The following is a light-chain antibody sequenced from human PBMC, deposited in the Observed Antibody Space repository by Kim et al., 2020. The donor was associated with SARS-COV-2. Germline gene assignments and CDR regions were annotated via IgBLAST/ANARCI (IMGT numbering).Light chain of an antibody. J-gene: IGKJ2*01. Sequence: DIQMTQSPSILSASVGDRVTITCRASQSVSSWLAWYQQKPGKAPKLLISGASTLEGGVPSRFSGRGSGTEFTLTINTLQPEDFATYSCQQCDSTPYTFGQGTKLEI. V-gene: IGKV1-5*01. CDR2: GAS. CDR1: QSVSSW. CDR3: QQCDSTPYT.